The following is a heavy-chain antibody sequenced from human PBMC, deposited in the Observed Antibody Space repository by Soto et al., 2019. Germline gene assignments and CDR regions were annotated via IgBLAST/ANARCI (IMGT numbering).Heavy chain of an antibody. CDR3: ARRGERWLPEEY. Sequence: EVQLLESGGGLVQPGGSLRLSCAASGFTFHIYPMTWVRQTPGKGLEWVSTISRGSDDIQYADSVKGRFTLTRDDSQKTLYLQMNGLRAEDSAVYYCARRGERWLPEEYWGQGTLVTVSS. CDR1: GFTFHIYP. J-gene: IGHJ4*02. D-gene: IGHD6-19*01. V-gene: IGHV3-23*01. CDR2: ISRGSDDI.